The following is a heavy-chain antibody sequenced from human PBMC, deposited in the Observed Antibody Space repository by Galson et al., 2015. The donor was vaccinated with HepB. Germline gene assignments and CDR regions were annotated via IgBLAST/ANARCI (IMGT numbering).Heavy chain of an antibody. D-gene: IGHD3-22*01. Sequence: SLRLSCAASGFTFSSYSMNWVRQAPGKGLEWVSYISSSSRTIYYADSVKGRFTISRDNAKNSLYLQMNSLRDEDTAVYYCAAITTIVVDPYYFDYWGQGTLVTVSS. CDR3: AAITTIVVDPYYFDY. CDR1: GFTFSSYS. CDR2: ISSSSRTI. V-gene: IGHV3-48*02. J-gene: IGHJ4*02.